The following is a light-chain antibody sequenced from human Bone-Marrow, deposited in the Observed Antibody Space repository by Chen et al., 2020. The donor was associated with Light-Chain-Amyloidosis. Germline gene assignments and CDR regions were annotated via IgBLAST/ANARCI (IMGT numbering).Light chain of an antibody. J-gene: IGLJ1*01. CDR3: AAWDGSLSGYV. CDR1: SSNIGITY. V-gene: IGLV1-47*01. Sequence: QSVLTQPPSASGTPGQRVTISCSGASSNIGITYVYWYQHFPGAAPNLHNHRNKQRPSGVPARFSSSQSGTSSFLAISGLRSEDEADYYCAAWDGSLSGYVFGTGTKVIVL. CDR2: RNK.